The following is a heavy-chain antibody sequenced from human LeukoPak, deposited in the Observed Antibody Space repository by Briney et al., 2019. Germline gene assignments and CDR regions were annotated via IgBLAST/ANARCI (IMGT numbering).Heavy chain of an antibody. J-gene: IGHJ4*02. V-gene: IGHV3-49*03. CDR1: GFTFGEDV. D-gene: IGHD2-15*01. CDR3: ARLIAVVVAASSYFDS. CDR2: IRTKTNGATA. Sequence: GGSLRLSCTASGFTFGEDVMSWFRQAPGKGLEWVGFIRTKTNGATAEYAASVKGRFSISRDDSKSIAYLQMNSLKTEDTAVSYCARLIAVVVAASSYFDSWGQGTRVTVSS.